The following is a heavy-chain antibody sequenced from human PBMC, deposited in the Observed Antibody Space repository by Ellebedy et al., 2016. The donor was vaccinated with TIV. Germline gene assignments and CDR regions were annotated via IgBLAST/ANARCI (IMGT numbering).Heavy chain of an antibody. Sequence: MPSETLSLTCTVSGDSMSGYSWSWIRQPPGKGLEWIGYITYSRSTNYNPSLKSRVTISLDTSKNQISLKLNSVTAADTAVYYCARHFHSGTYPLDYWGQGTLVAVSS. CDR3: ARHFHSGTYPLDY. CDR2: ITYSRST. CDR1: GDSMSGYS. D-gene: IGHD3-10*01. V-gene: IGHV4-59*08. J-gene: IGHJ4*02.